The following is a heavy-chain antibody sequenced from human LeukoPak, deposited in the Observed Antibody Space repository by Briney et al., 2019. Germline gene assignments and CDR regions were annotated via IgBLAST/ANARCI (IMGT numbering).Heavy chain of an antibody. Sequence: ASVKVSCKASGYTFTNYGVSWVRQAPGQGLEWMGWISTNNGNTNYAQKLQGRLTMTTDTSTSTVYMELRSLRSDDTAMYYCASDLRTYYYDISGLSLFDYWGQGTLVTVSS. CDR1: GYTFTNYG. J-gene: IGHJ4*02. CDR3: ASDLRTYYYDISGLSLFDY. D-gene: IGHD3-22*01. V-gene: IGHV1-18*01. CDR2: ISTNNGNT.